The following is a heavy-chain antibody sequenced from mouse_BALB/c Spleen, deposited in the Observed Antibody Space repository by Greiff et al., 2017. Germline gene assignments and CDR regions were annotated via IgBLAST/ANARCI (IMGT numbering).Heavy chain of an antibody. Sequence: QVQLQQSGAELVRPGTSVKISCKASGYTFTNYWLGWVKQRPGHGLEWIGDIYPGGGYTNYNEKFKGKATLTADTSSSTAYMQLSSLTSEDSAVYFCARGITTARGENYWGQGTTLTVSS. V-gene: IGHV1-63*02. CDR3: ARGITTARGENY. CDR2: IYPGGGYT. D-gene: IGHD1-2*01. J-gene: IGHJ2*01. CDR1: GYTFTNYW.